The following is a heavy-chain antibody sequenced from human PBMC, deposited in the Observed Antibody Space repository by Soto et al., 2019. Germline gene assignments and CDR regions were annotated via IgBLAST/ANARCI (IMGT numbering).Heavy chain of an antibody. J-gene: IGHJ4*02. CDR1: GGSISSGGYY. V-gene: IGHV4-31*03. D-gene: IGHD2-15*01. CDR2: IYYSGST. CDR3: ARGMDCSGGSCYSPFDY. Sequence: SETLSLTCTVSGGSISSGGYYWIWIRQHPGKGLEWIGYIYYSGSTYYNPSLKSRVTISVDTSKNQFSLKLSSVTAADTAVYYCARGMDCSGGSCYSPFDYWGQGTLVTVSS.